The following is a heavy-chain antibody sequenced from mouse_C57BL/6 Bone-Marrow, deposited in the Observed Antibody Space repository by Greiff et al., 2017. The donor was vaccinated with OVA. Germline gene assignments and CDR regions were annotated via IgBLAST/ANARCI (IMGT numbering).Heavy chain of an antibody. CDR1: GFSLTSYG. D-gene: IGHD1-1*01. CDR3: AKENYGSSYAMDY. Sequence: QVQLQQSGPGLVQPSQSLSITCTVSGFSLTSYGVHWVRQSPGKGLEWLGVIWRGGSTDYNAAFMSRLSITKDNSKSQVFFKMNSLQADDTAIYYCAKENYGSSYAMDYWGQGTSVTVSS. J-gene: IGHJ4*01. CDR2: IWRGGST. V-gene: IGHV2-5*01.